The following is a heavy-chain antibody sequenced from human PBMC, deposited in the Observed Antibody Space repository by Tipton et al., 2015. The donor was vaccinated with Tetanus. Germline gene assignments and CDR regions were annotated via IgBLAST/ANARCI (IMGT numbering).Heavy chain of an antibody. CDR1: GSTFDEHA. D-gene: IGHD1-14*01. CDR2: ILWNSARI. V-gene: IGHV3-9*01. CDR3: AKEALGVLNL. J-gene: IGHJ6*04. Sequence: SLRLSCAVSGSTFDEHAMHWVRQAPGKGLEWVSGILWNSARIDYADSVRGRFTISIDNSKNTVSLQLNSLRADDTAIYYCAKEALGVLNLWGKGTTVIVSS.